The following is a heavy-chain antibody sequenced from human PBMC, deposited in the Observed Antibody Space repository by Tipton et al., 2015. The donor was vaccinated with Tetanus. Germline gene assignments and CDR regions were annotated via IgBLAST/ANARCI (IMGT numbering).Heavy chain of an antibody. J-gene: IGHJ4*02. V-gene: IGHV4-59*12. CDR3: ARGIDEYKSGNY. D-gene: IGHD1-1*01. Sequence: TLSLTCTVSGGSISSYYWSWIRQPPGKGLEWIGYIYFSGHTKYNPSFKSRVTFSLDTSQNQISLQLTSVTAADTAVYYCARGIDEYKSGNYWGQGTLVTVSS. CDR1: GGSISSYY. CDR2: IYFSGHT.